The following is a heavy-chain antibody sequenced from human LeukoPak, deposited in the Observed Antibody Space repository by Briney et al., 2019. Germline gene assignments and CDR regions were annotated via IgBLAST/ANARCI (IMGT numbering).Heavy chain of an antibody. Sequence: ASVKVSCKASGYTFTSYYMHWVRQGPGQGLEWMGIINPSGGSTSYAQKFQGRVTMTRDTSTSTVYMELSSLRSEDTAVYYCARGPIGYYDFWSGYPDYWGQGTLVTVSS. D-gene: IGHD3-3*01. CDR2: INPSGGST. CDR1: GYTFTSYY. J-gene: IGHJ4*02. CDR3: ARGPIGYYDFWSGYPDY. V-gene: IGHV1-46*01.